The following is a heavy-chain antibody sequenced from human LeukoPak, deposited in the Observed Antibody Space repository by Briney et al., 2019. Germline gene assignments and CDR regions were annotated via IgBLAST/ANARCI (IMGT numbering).Heavy chain of an antibody. D-gene: IGHD3-3*01. CDR1: GYTFTGYY. CDR3: AKDVAYDFWSGAPERYGMDV. J-gene: IGHJ6*02. V-gene: IGHV1-2*06. CDR2: INPNSGGT. Sequence: ASVKVSCKASGYTFTGYYMHWVRQAPGQGLEWMGRINPNSGGTDYAQKFQGRVTMTRDTSISTAYMELNSLRAEDTAVYYCAKDVAYDFWSGAPERYGMDVWGQGTTVTVSS.